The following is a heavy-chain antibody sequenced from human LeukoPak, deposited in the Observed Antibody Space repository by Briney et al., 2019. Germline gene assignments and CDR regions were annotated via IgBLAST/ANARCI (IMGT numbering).Heavy chain of an antibody. CDR3: AKGWGSSHAFDI. J-gene: IGHJ3*02. D-gene: IGHD7-27*01. CDR1: GFTFSSYG. CDR2: IRYDGSNK. V-gene: IGHV3-30*02. Sequence: GGSLRLSCAASGFTFSSYGMHWVRQAPGKGLEWVAFIRYDGSNKYYADSVKGRFTISRDNSKNTLYLQMNSLRAEDTAVYYCAKGWGSSHAFDIWGQGTMVTVSS.